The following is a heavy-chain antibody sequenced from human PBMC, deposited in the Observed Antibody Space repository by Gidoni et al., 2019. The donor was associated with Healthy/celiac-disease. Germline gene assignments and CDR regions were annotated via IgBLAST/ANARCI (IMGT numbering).Heavy chain of an antibody. CDR3: ARDRGRIFGVVPTNWFDP. Sequence: QVQLVQSGAEVKKPGSSVKVSCKASGGTFSSYAISWVRQAPGQGLEWMGGIIPIFGTANYAQKFQGRVTITADESTSTAYMELSSLRSEDTAVYYCARDRGRIFGVVPTNWFDPWGQGTLVTVSS. D-gene: IGHD3-3*01. V-gene: IGHV1-69*01. J-gene: IGHJ5*02. CDR2: IIPIFGTA. CDR1: GGTFSSYA.